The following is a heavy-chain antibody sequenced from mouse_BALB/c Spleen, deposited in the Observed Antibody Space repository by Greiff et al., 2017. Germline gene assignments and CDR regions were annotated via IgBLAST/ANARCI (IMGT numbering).Heavy chain of an antibody. D-gene: IGHD2-10*02. V-gene: IGHV5-6-5*01. CDR1: GFTFSSYA. Sequence: KLMESGGGLVKPGGSLKLSCAASGFTFSSYAISWVRQTPEKRLEWVASISSGGSTYYPDSVKGRFTISRDNARNILYLQMSSLRSEDTAMYYCARQYGNYGNFDYWGQGTTLTVSS. J-gene: IGHJ2*01. CDR3: ARQYGNYGNFDY. CDR2: ISSGGST.